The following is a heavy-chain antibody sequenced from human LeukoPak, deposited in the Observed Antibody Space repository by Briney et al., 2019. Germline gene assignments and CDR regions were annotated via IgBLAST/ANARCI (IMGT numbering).Heavy chain of an antibody. D-gene: IGHD6-13*01. Sequence: GGSLRLSCAASGFTFSTYFMHWVRQAPGKGLVWVSQINTDGNSTTYADSVKGRFTVSRDNAKNTLYLQMNSLRAEDTAVYYCARELASGDWGQGTLVTVSS. CDR1: GFTFSTYF. CDR2: INTDGNST. CDR3: ARELASGD. V-gene: IGHV3-74*01. J-gene: IGHJ4*02.